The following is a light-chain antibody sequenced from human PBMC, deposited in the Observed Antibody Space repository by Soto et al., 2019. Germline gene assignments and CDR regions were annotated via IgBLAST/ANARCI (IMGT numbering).Light chain of an antibody. CDR3: PSYTTRSTYV. CDR2: EVT. J-gene: IGLJ1*01. Sequence: QSALTQPASVSGSPGQSITISCTGTSRDICFFNYVSWYQQFPGNAPKLIIFEVTNRPSGVSNRFSSSKSGNTASLTISGLQAEEGADYYCPSYTTRSTYVFRTGTKLTVL. CDR1: SRDICFFNY. V-gene: IGLV2-14*01.